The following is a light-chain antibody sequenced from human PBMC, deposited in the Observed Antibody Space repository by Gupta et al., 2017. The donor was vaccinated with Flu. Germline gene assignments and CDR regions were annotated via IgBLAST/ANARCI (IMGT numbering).Light chain of an antibody. Sequence: SVGDRFTITGSASQNIEEWLAWYQQEPGKAPQLLIYKASKLEGAVPSRFGGSGFGTEFTLTISSLQPDDSAIYYCQNYNYHFGGGTKVEIK. CDR3: QNYNYH. CDR1: QNIEEW. CDR2: KAS. J-gene: IGKJ4*01. V-gene: IGKV1-5*03.